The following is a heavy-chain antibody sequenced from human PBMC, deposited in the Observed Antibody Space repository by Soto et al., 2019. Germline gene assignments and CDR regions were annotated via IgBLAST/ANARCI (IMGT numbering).Heavy chain of an antibody. CDR2: ISAYNGNT. V-gene: IGHV1-18*01. J-gene: IGHJ6*03. CDR1: GYTFTSCG. D-gene: IGHD3-10*01. Sequence: GASLKVSCKASGYTFTSCGISWVRQAPGQGLEWMGWISAYNGNTNYAQKLQGRVTMTTDTSTSTAYMELRSLRSDDTAVYYCARFDPYYYYYMDVWGKGTTVTVSS. CDR3: ARFDPYYYYYMDV.